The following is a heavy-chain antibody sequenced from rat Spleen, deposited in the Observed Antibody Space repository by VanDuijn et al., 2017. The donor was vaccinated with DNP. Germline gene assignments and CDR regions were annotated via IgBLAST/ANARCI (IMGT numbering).Heavy chain of an antibody. CDR1: GFTFSNPW. J-gene: IGHJ2*01. V-gene: IGHV6-8*01. CDR3: TTMAMGDYFDY. D-gene: IGHD1-12*02. CDR2: IKAKTNNYAT. Sequence: EVQLVETGGSLVQPVKSLKLTCATSGFTFSNPWKHWVRHPPEKQLDGVAQIKAKTNNYATYYAESVKGRFTISRDDSKSSVYLQMNSLKEEDTAIYYCTTMAMGDYFDYWGQGVMVTVSS.